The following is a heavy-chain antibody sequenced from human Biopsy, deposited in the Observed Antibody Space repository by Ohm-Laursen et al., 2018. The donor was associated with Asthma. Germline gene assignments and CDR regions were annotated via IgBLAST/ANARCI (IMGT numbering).Heavy chain of an antibody. CDR1: GYIFTSYW. D-gene: IGHD3-10*01. Sequence: GESLRISCKASGYIFTSYWIGWGRQMPGKGLEWMGIIFPGDSDTIYSPSLQGQVTISADKSISTAYLQWSSLKASDTAIYYCARLAYGSGSFFDFWGQGTLVTVAS. CDR2: IFPGDSDT. CDR3: ARLAYGSGSFFDF. V-gene: IGHV5-51*01. J-gene: IGHJ4*02.